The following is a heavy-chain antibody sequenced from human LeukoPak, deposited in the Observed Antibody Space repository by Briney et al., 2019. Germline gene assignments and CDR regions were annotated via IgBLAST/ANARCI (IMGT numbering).Heavy chain of an antibody. CDR2: IRSKAYGGTT. Sequence: GGSLRLSCTASGFTFGDYAMSWFRQAPGKGLEWVGFIRSKAYGGTTGYAASVKGRFTISRDDSKSIAYLQMNSLKIEDTAVYYCTRDTYGSGSYSVYYFDYWGQGTLVTVSS. CDR3: TRDTYGSGSYSVYYFDY. J-gene: IGHJ4*02. CDR1: GFTFGDYA. D-gene: IGHD3-10*01. V-gene: IGHV3-49*03.